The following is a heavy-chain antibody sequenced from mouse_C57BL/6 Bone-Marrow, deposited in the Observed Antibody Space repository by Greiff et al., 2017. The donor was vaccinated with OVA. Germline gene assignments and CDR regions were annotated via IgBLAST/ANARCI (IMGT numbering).Heavy chain of an antibody. CDR2: ILPGSGST. J-gene: IGHJ1*03. Sequence: VKLMESGAELMKPGASVKLSCKATGYTFTGYWIEWVKQRPGHGLEWIGEILPGSGSTNYNEKFKGKATFTADTSSNTAYMQLSSLTTEDSAIYYCARGRGNYVGVGWYFDVWGTGTTVTVSS. CDR3: ARGRGNYVGVGWYFDV. V-gene: IGHV1-9*01. D-gene: IGHD2-1*01. CDR1: GYTFTGYW.